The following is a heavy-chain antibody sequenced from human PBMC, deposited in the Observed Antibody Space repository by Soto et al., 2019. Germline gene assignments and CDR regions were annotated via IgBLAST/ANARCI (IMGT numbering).Heavy chain of an antibody. V-gene: IGHV4-59*08. J-gene: IGHJ6*02. D-gene: IGHD3-22*01. Sequence: SETLSLTCTVSGGSXSSYYWSWIRQPPGKGLEWIGYIYYSGSTNYNPSLKSRVTISVDTSKNQFSLKLSSVTAADTAVYYCARQRDYYDSSGYRSYYYGMDVWGQGTTVTVSS. CDR2: IYYSGST. CDR3: ARQRDYYDSSGYRSYYYGMDV. CDR1: GGSXSSYY.